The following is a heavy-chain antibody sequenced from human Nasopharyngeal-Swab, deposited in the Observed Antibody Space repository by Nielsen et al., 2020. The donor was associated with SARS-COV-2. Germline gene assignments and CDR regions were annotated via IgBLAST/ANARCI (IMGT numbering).Heavy chain of an antibody. CDR1: GGSISSSSYY. J-gene: IGHJ4*02. Sequence: SETLSLTCTVSGGSISSSSYYWGWIRQPPGKGLEWIGSIYYSGSTYYNPSLKSRVTISVDTSKNQFSLKLSSVTAADTAVYYCARDSPSILTGYYHFDYWGQGTLVTVPS. CDR3: ARDSPSILTGYYHFDY. V-gene: IGHV4-39*07. D-gene: IGHD3-9*01. CDR2: IYYSGST.